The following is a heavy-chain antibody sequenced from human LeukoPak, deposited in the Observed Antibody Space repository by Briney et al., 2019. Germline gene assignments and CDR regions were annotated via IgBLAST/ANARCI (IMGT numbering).Heavy chain of an antibody. CDR1: GGSISSSNW. V-gene: IGHV4-4*02. CDR3: ARDLRSSGWSVDP. J-gene: IGHJ5*02. CDR2: IYHSGST. D-gene: IGHD6-19*01. Sequence: SETLSLTCAVSGGSISSSNWWSWVRQPPGQGLAWIGEIYHSGSTNYNPSLKSRVTISVDKSKNQFSLKLSSVTAADTAVYYCARDLRSSGWSVDPWGQGTLVTVSS.